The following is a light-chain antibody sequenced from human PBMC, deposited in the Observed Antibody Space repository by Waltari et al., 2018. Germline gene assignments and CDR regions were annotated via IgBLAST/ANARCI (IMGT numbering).Light chain of an antibody. CDR1: QSLLYRPNKKNY. CDR2: WAS. J-gene: IGKJ2*01. V-gene: IGKV4-1*01. CDR3: QHYSNTPYT. Sequence: DIVMTQSPDSLAVSLGERATIHCKSSQSLLYRPNKKNYLAWSQQKPGQPPKLLIYWASTRESGVPDRFSGSGSGTEFTLTISSLQAEDVAVYFCQHYSNTPYTFGQGTKLEIK.